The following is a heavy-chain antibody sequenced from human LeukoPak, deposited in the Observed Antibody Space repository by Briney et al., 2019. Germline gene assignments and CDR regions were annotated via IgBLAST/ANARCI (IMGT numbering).Heavy chain of an antibody. Sequence: GGSLRLSCAASGFTFSSYAMSWVRQAPGKGLEWVSAISGSGGSTYYADSVKGRFTISRDNSKNTLYLQMNGLRAEDTAVYYCAKDRYDFWSGYYTNGMDVWGQGTTVTVSS. V-gene: IGHV3-23*01. D-gene: IGHD3-3*01. CDR3: AKDRYDFWSGYYTNGMDV. CDR1: GFTFSSYA. J-gene: IGHJ6*02. CDR2: ISGSGGST.